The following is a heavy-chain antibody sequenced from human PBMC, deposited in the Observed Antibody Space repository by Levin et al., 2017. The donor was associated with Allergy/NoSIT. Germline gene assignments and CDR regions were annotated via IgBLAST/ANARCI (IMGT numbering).Heavy chain of an antibody. CDR1: GGTFSSYT. CDR2: IIPILGIA. J-gene: IGHJ4*02. CDR3: ACLGDYANYYFDY. D-gene: IGHD3-16*01. Sequence: SVKVSCKASGGTFSSYTISWVRQAPGQGLEWMGRIIPILGIANYAQKFQGRVTITADKSTSTAYMELSSLRSEDTAVYYCACLGDYANYYFDYWGQGTLVTVSS. V-gene: IGHV1-69*02.